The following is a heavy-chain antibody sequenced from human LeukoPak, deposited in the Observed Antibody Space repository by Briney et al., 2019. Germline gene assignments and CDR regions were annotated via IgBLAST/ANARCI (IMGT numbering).Heavy chain of an antibody. CDR2: ISSSGSTI. CDR1: GFTFSDYF. D-gene: IGHD4-11*01. V-gene: IGHV3-11*01. Sequence: GGSLRLPCAASGFTFSDYFMSWIRQAPGKGLEWVSYISSSGSTIYYADSVKGRFTISRDNAKNSLYLQMNSLRAEDTAVYYCARDSHDYSGAFDYWGQGTLVTVSS. J-gene: IGHJ4*02. CDR3: ARDSHDYSGAFDY.